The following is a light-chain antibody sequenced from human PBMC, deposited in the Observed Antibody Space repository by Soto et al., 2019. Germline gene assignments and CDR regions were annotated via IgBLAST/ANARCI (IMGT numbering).Light chain of an antibody. CDR3: CSYTSSSTLV. V-gene: IGLV2-14*01. CDR2: DVS. CDR1: SSDVGGHNS. J-gene: IGLJ1*01. Sequence: QSALTQPASVSGSPGQSITISCTGTSSDVGGHNSVSWYQQHSGKAPKLMIYDVSNRPSGVSNRFSGSKSGDTASLTISGLQAEDEADYYCCSYTSSSTLVFGTGTKLTVL.